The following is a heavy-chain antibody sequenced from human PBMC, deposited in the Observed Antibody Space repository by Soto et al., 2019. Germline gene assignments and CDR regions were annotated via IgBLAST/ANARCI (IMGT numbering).Heavy chain of an antibody. CDR1: GGSISSGDYY. J-gene: IGHJ3*02. D-gene: IGHD4-17*01. CDR2: IYYSGST. Sequence: SETLSLTCTVSGGSISSGDYYWSWIRQPPGKGLEWIGYIYYSGSTYYNPSLKSRVTISVDTSKNQFSLKLSSVTAADTAVYYCARDTVKGAFDIWGQGTMVTVS. V-gene: IGHV4-30-4*01. CDR3: ARDTVKGAFDI.